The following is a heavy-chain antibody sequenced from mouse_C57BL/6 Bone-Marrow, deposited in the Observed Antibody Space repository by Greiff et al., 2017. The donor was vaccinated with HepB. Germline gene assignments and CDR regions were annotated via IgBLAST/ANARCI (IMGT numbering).Heavy chain of an antibody. Sequence: EVQLVESGGGLVKPGGSLKLSCAASGFTFSSYAMSWVRQTPEKRLEWVATISDGGSYTYYPVNVKGRFTISRDNAKNNLYLQMSQLKSEDTAMYYGARDRQLRLRGGGPYAMDYWGQGTSVTVSS. CDR2: ISDGGSYT. CDR1: GFTFSSYA. D-gene: IGHD3-2*02. CDR3: ARDRQLRLRGGGPYAMDY. V-gene: IGHV5-4*01. J-gene: IGHJ4*01.